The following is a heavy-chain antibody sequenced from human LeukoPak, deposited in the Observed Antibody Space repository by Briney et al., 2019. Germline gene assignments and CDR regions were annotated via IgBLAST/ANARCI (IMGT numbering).Heavy chain of an antibody. J-gene: IGHJ3*02. Sequence: SETLSLTCAVYGGSLSGYYWSWIRQPPGKGLEWIGEINHSGSTNYNPSLKSRVTISVDTSKKQFSLKLSSVTAADTAVYYCARDGGLRQAFDIWDQGTMVTASS. CDR3: ARDGGLRQAFDI. CDR2: INHSGST. D-gene: IGHD5-12*01. CDR1: GGSLSGYY. V-gene: IGHV4-34*01.